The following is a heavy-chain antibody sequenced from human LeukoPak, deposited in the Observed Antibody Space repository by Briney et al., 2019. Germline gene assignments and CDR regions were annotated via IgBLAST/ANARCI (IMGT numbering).Heavy chain of an antibody. CDR1: GGSFSGYY. V-gene: IGHV4-34*01. J-gene: IGHJ4*02. CDR3: ASARSLAY. Sequence: SETLSLTWAVYGGSFSGYYWSWIRQPPGKGLEWIGEINHGGSTNYNPSLKSRVTISVDTSKNQFSLKLSSVTAADTAVYYCASARSLAYWGQGTLVTVSS. CDR2: INHGGST.